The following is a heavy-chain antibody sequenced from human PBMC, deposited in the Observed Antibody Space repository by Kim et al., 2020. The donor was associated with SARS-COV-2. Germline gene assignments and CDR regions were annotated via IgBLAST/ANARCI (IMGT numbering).Heavy chain of an antibody. D-gene: IGHD2-21*02. Sequence: SETLSLTCTVSGGSISSSSYYWGWIRQPPGKGLEWIGSIYYSGSTYYNPSLKSRVTISVDTSKNQFSLKLSSVTAPDTAVYYCARQSGRWFSGGNFPMTHFDYWGQGTLVTVSS. V-gene: IGHV4-39*01. CDR2: IYYSGST. CDR1: GGSISSSSYY. J-gene: IGHJ4*02. CDR3: ARQSGRWFSGGNFPMTHFDY.